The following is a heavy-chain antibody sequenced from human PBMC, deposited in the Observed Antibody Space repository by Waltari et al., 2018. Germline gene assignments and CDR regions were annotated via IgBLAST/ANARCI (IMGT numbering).Heavy chain of an antibody. D-gene: IGHD3-9*01. CDR3: TRDQMSGYDILTGYSGAFDI. J-gene: IGHJ3*02. Sequence: TASGFTFGDYAMSWFRQAPGKGLGWVGFIRSKAYGGTTEYAASVKGRFTISRDDSKSIAYLQMNSLKTEDTAVYYCTRDQMSGYDILTGYSGAFDIWGQGTMVTVSS. V-gene: IGHV3-49*03. CDR1: GFTFGDYA. CDR2: IRSKAYGGTT.